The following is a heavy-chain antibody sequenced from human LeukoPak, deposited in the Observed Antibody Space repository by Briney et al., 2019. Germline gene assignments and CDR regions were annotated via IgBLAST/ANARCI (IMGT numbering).Heavy chain of an antibody. D-gene: IGHD3-10*01. V-gene: IGHV3-30*02. CDR2: IRYDGSDK. Sequence: GGSLRLSCAASGFSFSSYGMHWVRQAPGKGLEWVAFIRYDGSDKYYADSVKGRFTISRDNSKKTLYMQMNSLRPEDTAVYYCARAKPKNMVRGLIMRRESRYYFDYWGQGTLVTVSS. CDR1: GFSFSSYG. J-gene: IGHJ4*02. CDR3: ARAKPKNMVRGLIMRRESRYYFDY.